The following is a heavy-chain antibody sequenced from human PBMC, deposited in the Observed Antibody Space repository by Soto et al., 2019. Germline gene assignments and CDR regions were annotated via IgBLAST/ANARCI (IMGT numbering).Heavy chain of an antibody. CDR3: AIYVDTATFDY. J-gene: IGHJ4*02. D-gene: IGHD5-18*01. CDR2: IYYSGST. V-gene: IGHV4-39*01. CDR1: GGSISSSSYY. Sequence: PSETLSLTCTVSGGSISSSSYYWGWIRQPPGKGLEWIGSIYYSGSTYYNPSLKSRVTISVDTSKNQFSLKLSSVTAADTAVYYCAIYVDTATFDYWGQGTLVTVS.